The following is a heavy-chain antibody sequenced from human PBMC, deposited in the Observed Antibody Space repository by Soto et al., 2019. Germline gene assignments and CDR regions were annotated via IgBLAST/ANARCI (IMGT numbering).Heavy chain of an antibody. D-gene: IGHD6-19*01. CDR1: GFTFRSYA. CDR3: AKDSGVADPFDY. CDR2: ISGSGGST. V-gene: IGHV3-23*01. Sequence: EVQLLESGGGLVHPGGSLRLSCAASGFTFRSYAMSWVRQAPGKGLEWVSAISGSGGSTYYEDSVKGQLTISRDNSKNTLYLQMNSLRAEDTAVYYCAKDSGVADPFDYWGQGTLVTVSS. J-gene: IGHJ4*02.